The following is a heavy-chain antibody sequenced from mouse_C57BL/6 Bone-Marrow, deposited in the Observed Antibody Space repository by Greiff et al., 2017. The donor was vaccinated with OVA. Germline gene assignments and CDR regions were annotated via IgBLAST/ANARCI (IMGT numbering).Heavy chain of an antibody. V-gene: IGHV14-4*01. J-gene: IGHJ1*03. D-gene: IGHD1-1*01. CDR1: GFNIKDDY. CDR2: IDPENGDT. Sequence: EVQLVESGAELVRPGASVKLSCTAPGFNIKDDYMHWVKQRPEQGLEWIGWIDPENGDTEYASKFQGKATITADTSSNTAYLQLSSLTSEDTAVYYCTPFITTVVAPYWYFDVWGTGTTVTVSS. CDR3: TPFITTVVAPYWYFDV.